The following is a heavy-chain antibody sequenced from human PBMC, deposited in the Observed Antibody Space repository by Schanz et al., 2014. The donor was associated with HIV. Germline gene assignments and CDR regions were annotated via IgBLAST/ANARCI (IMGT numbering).Heavy chain of an antibody. CDR1: GFTFRNFG. J-gene: IGHJ6*02. CDR3: ASTEYPYTTSSDYYYGMDV. CDR2: IWYDGSNK. V-gene: IGHV3-33*01. D-gene: IGHD6-6*01. Sequence: QEQLVESGGGVVQPGKSLRLSCAASGFTFRNFGMHWVRQAPGKGLEWVAVIWYDGSNKYYADSVKGRFTISRDNSKNTLYLQMNSLRAEDTAVYYCASTEYPYTTSSDYYYGMDVWGQGTTVTVSS.